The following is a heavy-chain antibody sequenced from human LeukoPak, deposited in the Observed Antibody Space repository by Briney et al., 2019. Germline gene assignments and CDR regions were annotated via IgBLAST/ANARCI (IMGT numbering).Heavy chain of an antibody. CDR1: GFTFGSYA. CDR3: AKESGGGDSSGYDDY. CDR2: ISGSGGST. V-gene: IGHV3-23*01. D-gene: IGHD3-22*01. Sequence: PGGSLRLSXAASGFTFGSYAMSWVRQAPGKGLEWVSAISGSGGSTYYADSVKGRFTISRDNSKNTLYLQMNSLRAEDTAVYYCAKESGGGDSSGYDDYWGQGTLVTVSS. J-gene: IGHJ4*02.